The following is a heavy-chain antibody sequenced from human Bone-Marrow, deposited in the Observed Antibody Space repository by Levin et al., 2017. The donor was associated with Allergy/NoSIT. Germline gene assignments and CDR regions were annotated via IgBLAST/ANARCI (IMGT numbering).Heavy chain of an antibody. CDR3: AKAPLKSIAVAFDY. J-gene: IGHJ4*02. Sequence: LSLTCAASGFTFSSYAMSWVRQAPGKGLEWVSAISGSGGSTYYADSVKGRFTISRDNSKNTLYLQMNSLRAEDTAVYYCAKAPLKSIAVAFDYWGQGTLVTVSS. CDR1: GFTFSSYA. CDR2: ISGSGGST. V-gene: IGHV3-23*01. D-gene: IGHD6-19*01.